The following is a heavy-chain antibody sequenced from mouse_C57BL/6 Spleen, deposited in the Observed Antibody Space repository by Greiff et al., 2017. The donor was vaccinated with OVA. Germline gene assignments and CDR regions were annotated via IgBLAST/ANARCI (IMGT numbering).Heavy chain of an antibody. CDR1: GYAFSSSW. J-gene: IGHJ3*01. Sequence: VQLQQSGPELVKPGASVKISCKASGYAFSSSWMNWVKQRPGKGLEWIGRIYPGDGDTNYNGKFKGKATLTADKSSSTAYMQLSSLTSEDSAVYFCASPQTAQATAWFAYWGQGTLVTVSA. CDR3: ASPQTAQATAWFAY. V-gene: IGHV1-82*01. D-gene: IGHD3-2*02. CDR2: IYPGDGDT.